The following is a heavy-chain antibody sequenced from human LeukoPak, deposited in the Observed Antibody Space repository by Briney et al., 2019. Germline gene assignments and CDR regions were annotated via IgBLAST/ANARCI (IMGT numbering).Heavy chain of an antibody. D-gene: IGHD3-9*01. CDR2: IYYSGST. V-gene: IGHV4-59*01. CDR1: GGSISSYY. J-gene: IGHJ4*02. CDR3: ARHPRPYDILTGYPTR. Sequence: SETLSLTCTVSGGSISSYYWSWIRQPPGKGLEWIGYIYYSGSTNYNPSLKSRVTISVDTSNNQFSLKLNSVTAADTAVYYCARHPRPYDILTGYPTRWGQGTLVTVSS.